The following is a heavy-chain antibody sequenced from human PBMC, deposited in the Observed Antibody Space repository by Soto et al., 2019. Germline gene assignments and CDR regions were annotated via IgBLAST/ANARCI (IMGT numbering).Heavy chain of an antibody. D-gene: IGHD1-26*01. Sequence: QVHLVQSGGGVVQPGRSVSLSCEASGFNFRGYGMHWVRQAPGKGLDGVAITRHDGSNTYYADSERGRFTISRDNSKNTLYLQMNSLTVEDTAIYYCARDGVGITTFFGYLDYWGQGTLITVSS. V-gene: IGHV3-33*01. J-gene: IGHJ4*02. CDR3: ARDGVGITTFFGYLDY. CDR1: GFNFRGYG. CDR2: TRHDGSNT.